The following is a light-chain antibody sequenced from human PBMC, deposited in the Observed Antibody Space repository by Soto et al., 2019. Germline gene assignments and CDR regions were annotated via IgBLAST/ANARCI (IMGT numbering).Light chain of an antibody. J-gene: IGLJ2*01. CDR3: CSYAGSSTFA. CDR2: EGS. Sequence: SALTQPASVSGSPGQSITISCTGTSSDVGSYNLVSWYQQHPGKAPKLMIYEGSKRPSGVSNRFSGSKSGNTASLTISGLQAEDEADYYCCSYAGSSTFAFGGGTKLTVL. V-gene: IGLV2-23*03. CDR1: SSDVGSYNL.